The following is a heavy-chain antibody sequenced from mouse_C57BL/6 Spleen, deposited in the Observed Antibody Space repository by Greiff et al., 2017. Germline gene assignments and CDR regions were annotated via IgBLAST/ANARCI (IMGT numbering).Heavy chain of an antibody. CDR3: AREGILWQGMDY. Sequence: EVKLQQSGPELVKPGASVKISCKASGYTFTDYYMNWVKQSHGKSLEWIGDINPNNGGTSYNQKFKGKATLTVDKSSSTAYMELRSLTSEDSAVYYCAREGILWQGMDYWGQGTSVTVSS. D-gene: IGHD1-1*02. CDR2: INPNNGGT. CDR1: GYTFTDYY. V-gene: IGHV1-26*01. J-gene: IGHJ4*01.